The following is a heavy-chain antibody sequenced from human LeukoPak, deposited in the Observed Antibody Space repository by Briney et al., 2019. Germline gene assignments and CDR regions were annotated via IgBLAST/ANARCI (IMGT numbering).Heavy chain of an antibody. CDR2: IYYSGST. CDR1: GGSISSSSYY. D-gene: IGHD6-13*01. Sequence: SETLSLTCTVSGGSISSSSYYWGWIRQPPGKGLEWIGSIYYSGSTYYNPSLKSRVTISVDMSKNQFSLKLSSVTAADTAVYYCARGKYSSSWYPRTSSYFDYWGQGTLVTVSS. CDR3: ARGKYSSSWYPRTSSYFDY. J-gene: IGHJ4*02. V-gene: IGHV4-39*07.